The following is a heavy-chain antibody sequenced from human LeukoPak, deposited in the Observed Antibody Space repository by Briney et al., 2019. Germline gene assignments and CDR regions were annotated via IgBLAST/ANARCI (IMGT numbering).Heavy chain of an antibody. J-gene: IGHJ4*02. CDR1: GFTFSSYS. Sequence: GGSLRLSCAASGFTFSSYSMNWVRQAPGKGLEWISFISTGGSTIYYADSVKGRFTISRDNAKTSLYLEMNSLRAEDTAVYYCARDGTGGWNGDYWGQGTLVTVSS. CDR3: ARDGTGGWNGDY. D-gene: IGHD1-1*01. CDR2: ISTGGSTI. V-gene: IGHV3-48*04.